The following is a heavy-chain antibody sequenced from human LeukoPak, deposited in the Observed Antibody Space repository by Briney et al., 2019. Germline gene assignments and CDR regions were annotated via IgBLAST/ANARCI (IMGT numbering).Heavy chain of an antibody. CDR1: GFTFSSYG. CDR2: ISYDGSNK. CDR3: AKGQTTDRYYYYYYGMDV. Sequence: GGSLRLSCAASGFTFSSYGMHWVRQAPGKGLEGVAVISYDGSNKYYADSVKGRFTISRDNSKNTLYLKMNSLRAEDTAVYYCAKGQTTDRYYYYYYGMDVWGKGTTVTVSS. D-gene: IGHD4-17*01. V-gene: IGHV3-30*18. J-gene: IGHJ6*04.